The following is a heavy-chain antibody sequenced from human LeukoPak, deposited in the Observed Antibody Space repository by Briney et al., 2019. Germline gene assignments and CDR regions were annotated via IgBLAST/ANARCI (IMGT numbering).Heavy chain of an antibody. CDR3: ARRPYSSSWYYFDY. CDR1: GFTFSSYA. Sequence: GGSLRLSCAASGFTFSSYAMHWVRQAPGKGLEWVAVISYDGGNKYYADSVKGRFTISRDNAKNSLYLQMNSLRAEDTAVYYCARRPYSSSWYYFDYWGQGTLVTVSS. J-gene: IGHJ4*02. V-gene: IGHV3-30-3*01. D-gene: IGHD6-13*01. CDR2: ISYDGGNK.